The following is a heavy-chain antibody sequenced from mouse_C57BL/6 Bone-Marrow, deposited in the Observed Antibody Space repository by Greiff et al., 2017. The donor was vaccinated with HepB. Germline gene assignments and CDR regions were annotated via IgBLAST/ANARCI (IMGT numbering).Heavy chain of an antibody. CDR1: GYTFTDYY. CDR3: ARGGYYYGSSSYWYFDV. Sequence: QVHVKQSGAELVRPGASVKLSCKASGYTFTDYYINWVKQRPGQGLEWIARIYPGSGNTYYNEKFKGKATLTAEKSSSTAYMQLSSLTSEDSAVYFCARGGYYYGSSSYWYFDVWGTGTTVTVSS. V-gene: IGHV1-76*01. J-gene: IGHJ1*03. D-gene: IGHD1-1*01. CDR2: IYPGSGNT.